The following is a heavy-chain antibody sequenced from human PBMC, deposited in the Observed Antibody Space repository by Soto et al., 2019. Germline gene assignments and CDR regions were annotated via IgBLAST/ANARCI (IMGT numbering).Heavy chain of an antibody. CDR3: ARTDILLMVYDFLFDY. CDR1: VVSISSSSYY. Sequence: PSETLSLTCTFSVVSISSSSYYCGWIRQPPWKGLEWIGSIYYSGSTYYNPSLKSRVTISVDTSKNQFSLKLSSVTAADTAVYYCARTDILLMVYDFLFDYWGQGTLVTVSS. J-gene: IGHJ4*02. D-gene: IGHD2-8*01. CDR2: IYYSGST. V-gene: IGHV4-39*01.